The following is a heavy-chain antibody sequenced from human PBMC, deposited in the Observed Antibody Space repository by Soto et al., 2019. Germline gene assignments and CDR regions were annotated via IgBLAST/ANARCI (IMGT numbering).Heavy chain of an antibody. V-gene: IGHV4-28*01. Sequence: ASETLSLTCAVSGYSISSGNWWGWIRQPPGKGLEWIGYIYYSGNTFYNPSLKSRVTMSVDTSKNQFSLKLSSVTAVDTAVYYCARYCSAVSCHFLDYWGQGMLVTVSS. CDR3: ARYCSAVSCHFLDY. J-gene: IGHJ4*02. CDR2: IYYSGNT. D-gene: IGHD2-15*01. CDR1: GYSISSGNW.